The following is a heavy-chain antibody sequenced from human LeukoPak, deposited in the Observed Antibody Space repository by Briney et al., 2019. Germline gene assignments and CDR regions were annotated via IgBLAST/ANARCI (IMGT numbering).Heavy chain of an antibody. CDR2: IYYSGTT. V-gene: IGHV4-59*08. Sequence: SETLSLTCNVSGGSMSIYYWSWIRQPPGKGLEWIGYIYYSGTTKYNPSLKSRVTISADTSKKQFSLNLISVTAADTAVYYCARHGAGGAFEIWGQGTMVTVSS. D-gene: IGHD3-16*01. CDR1: GGSMSIYY. J-gene: IGHJ3*02. CDR3: ARHGAGGAFEI.